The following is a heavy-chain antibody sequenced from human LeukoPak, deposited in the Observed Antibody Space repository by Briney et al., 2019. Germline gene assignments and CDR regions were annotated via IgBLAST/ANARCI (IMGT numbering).Heavy chain of an antibody. CDR3: ARGPRGKGYNYHFDY. CDR2: IYHSGST. V-gene: IGHV4-38-2*02. CDR1: GYSISSGYY. Sequence: SETLSLTCTVSGYSISSGYYWGWIRQPPGKGLEWIGSIYHSGSTYYNPSLKSRVTISVDTSKNQFSLKLSSVTATDTAVYYCARGPRGKGYNYHFDYWGQGTLVTVSS. D-gene: IGHD5-24*01. J-gene: IGHJ4*02.